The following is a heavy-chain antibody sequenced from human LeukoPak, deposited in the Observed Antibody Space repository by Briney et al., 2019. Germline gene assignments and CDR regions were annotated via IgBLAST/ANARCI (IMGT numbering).Heavy chain of an antibody. V-gene: IGHV4-59*08. D-gene: IGHD6-13*01. CDR1: GVSISSYY. CDR2: IYYSGST. CDR3: ARRRADYGYSSSWYVEYYFDY. J-gene: IGHJ4*02. Sequence: SETLSLTCTVSGVSISSYYWSWIRQPPGKGLEWIGYIYYSGSTNYNPSLQSRVTTSVDTSKNQFSLKLSSVTAADTAVYYCARRRADYGYSSSWYVEYYFDYWGQGTLVTVSS.